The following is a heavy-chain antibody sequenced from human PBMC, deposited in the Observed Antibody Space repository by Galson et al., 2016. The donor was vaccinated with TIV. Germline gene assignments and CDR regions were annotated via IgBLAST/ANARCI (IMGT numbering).Heavy chain of an antibody. CDR3: ARERRHCGNECYLRYYFGMDV. V-gene: IGHV3-66*02. D-gene: IGHD2-21*01. CDR2: IDSDGGT. CDR1: RLTVSDNY. Sequence: CAASRLTVSDNYLTWVRQAPGKGLEWVSIIDSDGGTHYANSVRGRFSISRDNSQNTLYLQMNTLRPEDTTVYYCARERRHCGNECYLRYYFGMDVWGQGTTVTVSS. J-gene: IGHJ6*02.